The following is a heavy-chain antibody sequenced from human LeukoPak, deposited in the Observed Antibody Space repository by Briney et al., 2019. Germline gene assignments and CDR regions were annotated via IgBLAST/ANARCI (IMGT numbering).Heavy chain of an antibody. V-gene: IGHV4-34*01. CDR2: INHSGST. J-gene: IGHJ3*02. CDR1: GGSFSGYY. CDR3: ASSPYDFWSGYQQGAFDI. Sequence: PSETLSLTCAVYGGSFSGYYWSWIRQPPGKGLEWIGEINHSGSTNYNPSLKSRVTISVDTSKNQFSLKLSSVAAADTAVYYCASSPYDFWSGYQQGAFDIRGQGTMVTVSS. D-gene: IGHD3-3*01.